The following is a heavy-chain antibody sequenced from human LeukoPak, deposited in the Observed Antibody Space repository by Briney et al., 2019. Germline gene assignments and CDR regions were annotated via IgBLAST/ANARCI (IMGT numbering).Heavy chain of an antibody. Sequence: GGSLRLSCAASGFTFSSYAMHWVRQAPGKGLEYVSAISSNGGSTYYANSVKGRFTISRDNSKNTLYLQMGSLRAEDMAVYYCARDGLYGSGSYYYYFDYWGQGTLVTVSS. CDR2: ISSNGGST. D-gene: IGHD3-10*01. CDR3: ARDGLYGSGSYYYYFDY. J-gene: IGHJ4*02. V-gene: IGHV3-64*01. CDR1: GFTFSSYA.